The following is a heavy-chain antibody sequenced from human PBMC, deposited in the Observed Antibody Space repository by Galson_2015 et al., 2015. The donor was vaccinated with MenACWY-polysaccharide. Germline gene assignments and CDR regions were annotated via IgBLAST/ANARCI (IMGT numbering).Heavy chain of an antibody. V-gene: IGHV1-69*04. D-gene: IGHD2-15*01. J-gene: IGHJ4*02. CDR1: GDIFNNYA. CDR2: IIPFLGIP. Sequence: SVKVSCKASGDIFNNYALTWVRQAPGQGLEWMGRIIPFLGIPKYSQRFQGRVTMTADKSTTTVYMELSSLTSDDTAVYYCARVYCSGNKCHYDSWGQGTLVTVSS. CDR3: ARVYCSGNKCHYDS.